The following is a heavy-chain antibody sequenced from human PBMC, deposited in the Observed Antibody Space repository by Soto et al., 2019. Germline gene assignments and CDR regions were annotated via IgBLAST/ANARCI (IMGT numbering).Heavy chain of an antibody. D-gene: IGHD3-10*01. CDR1: GFTFSSYG. Sequence: PVGSLRLSCAASGFTFSSYGMHWVRHAPGKGLEWVAVIWYDGSNKYYADSVKGRFTISRDNSKNTLYLQMNSLRAEDTALYYCAKGRTMVRGVIDYWGQGTLVTVSS. CDR3: AKGRTMVRGVIDY. J-gene: IGHJ4*02. V-gene: IGHV3-33*03. CDR2: IWYDGSNK.